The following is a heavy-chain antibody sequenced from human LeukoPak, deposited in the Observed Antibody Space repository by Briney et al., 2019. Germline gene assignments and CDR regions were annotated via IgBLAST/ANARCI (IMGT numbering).Heavy chain of an antibody. Sequence: GGSLRLSCVASGFTFDDYAMYWVRQAPGKGLEWVSGISWNGGSTDYVDSVKGRFTISRDNAKNSLYLQMNSLRAEDTAVYYCTKETYGSGDYYFYYYMDVWGKGTTVTISS. D-gene: IGHD3-10*01. CDR3: TKETYGSGDYYFYYYMDV. J-gene: IGHJ6*03. CDR1: GFTFDDYA. CDR2: ISWNGGST. V-gene: IGHV3-9*01.